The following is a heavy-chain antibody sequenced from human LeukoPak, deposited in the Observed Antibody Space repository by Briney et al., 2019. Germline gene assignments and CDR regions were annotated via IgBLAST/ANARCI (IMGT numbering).Heavy chain of an antibody. J-gene: IGHJ6*02. CDR2: IWSDENNK. V-gene: IGHV3-33*01. Sequence: GGSLRLSCAESGFTFRVYAMHWVRQTPGKGLEWVAVIWSDENNKHYADSVKGRFTISRDNSKNTVYLQMNSLRAEDTALYYCARGAEFWYAKPDYYNGVDVWGQGTTVTVSS. D-gene: IGHD3-3*01. CDR1: GFTFRVYA. CDR3: ARGAEFWYAKPDYYNGVDV.